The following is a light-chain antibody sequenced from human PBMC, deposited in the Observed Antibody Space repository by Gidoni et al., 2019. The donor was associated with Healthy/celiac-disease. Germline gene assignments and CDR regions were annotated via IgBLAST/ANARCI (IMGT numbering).Light chain of an antibody. CDR3: QQYYSTPYT. Sequence: DIVMTQSPDSLAVSLGERATINCKSSQSVLYRSNNKNYLAWYQQKPGQPPKLLIYWASTRDAGVPDRFSGSGSVTDFTLTSSSLQSEDVAVYYCQQYYSTPYTFGQGTKLEIK. CDR2: WAS. V-gene: IGKV4-1*01. CDR1: QSVLYRSNNKNY. J-gene: IGKJ2*01.